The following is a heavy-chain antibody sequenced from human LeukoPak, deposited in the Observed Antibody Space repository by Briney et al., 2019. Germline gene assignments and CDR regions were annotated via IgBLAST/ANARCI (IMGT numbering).Heavy chain of an antibody. Sequence: GGSLRLSSTASGFSFSTYGMHWVRQAPGKGLEWVAFIQYDGSNKYYADSVKGRFTISRDNSKNTLYLQMNSLRAEDTAVYYCAKEGGGDDPYFDYWGQGTLVTVSS. V-gene: IGHV3-30*02. CDR1: GFSFSTYG. J-gene: IGHJ4*02. CDR2: IQYDGSNK. D-gene: IGHD2-21*02. CDR3: AKEGGGDDPYFDY.